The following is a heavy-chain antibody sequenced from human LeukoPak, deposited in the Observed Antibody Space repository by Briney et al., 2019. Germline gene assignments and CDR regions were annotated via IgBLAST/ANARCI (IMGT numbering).Heavy chain of an antibody. Sequence: ASVKVSCKASGYTFTGYYMHWVRQAPGQGLEWMGWINPNSGGTNYAQKFQGRVTMTRGTSISTAYMELSRLRSDDTAVYYCAREGVLRFLEWYPRGAFDIWGQGTMVTVSS. D-gene: IGHD3-3*01. CDR2: INPNSGGT. CDR1: GYTFTGYY. J-gene: IGHJ3*02. CDR3: AREGVLRFLEWYPRGAFDI. V-gene: IGHV1-2*02.